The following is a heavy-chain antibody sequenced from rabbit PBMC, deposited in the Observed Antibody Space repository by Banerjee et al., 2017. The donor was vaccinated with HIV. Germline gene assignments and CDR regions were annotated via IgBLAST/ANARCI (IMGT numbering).Heavy chain of an antibody. CDR3: AREEYVGYGYANL. CDR2: IYDGDGNT. CDR1: GFDFSSGYD. J-gene: IGHJ4*01. D-gene: IGHD6-1*01. Sequence: QEQLEESGGGLVTPGRTLTLSCTASGFDFSSGYDMCWVRQAPGKGLEWIACIYDGDGNTYYANWAKGRFTISKTSSTTMTLQMTSLTAADTATYFCAREEYVGYGYANLWGPGTLVTVS. V-gene: IGHV1S45*01.